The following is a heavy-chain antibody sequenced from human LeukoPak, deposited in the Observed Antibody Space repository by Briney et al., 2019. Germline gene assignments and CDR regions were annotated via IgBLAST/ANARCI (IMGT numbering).Heavy chain of an antibody. Sequence: SETLSLTCTVSGGSFSSSSYYWGWIRQPPGKGLEWIRSFYYSGSTYYNPSPKSRVTISVDTSKNQFSLKLSSVTAADTAIYYCARIDGGHHLSPFDYWGQGTLVTVSS. D-gene: IGHD4-23*01. CDR3: ARIDGGHHLSPFDY. CDR1: GGSFSSSSYY. V-gene: IGHV4-39*01. CDR2: FYYSGST. J-gene: IGHJ4*02.